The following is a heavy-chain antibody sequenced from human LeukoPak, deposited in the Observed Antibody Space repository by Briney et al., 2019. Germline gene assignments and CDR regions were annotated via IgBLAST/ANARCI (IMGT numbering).Heavy chain of an antibody. CDR2: IIPNFTTA. V-gene: IGHV1-69*13. CDR3: ARVGGSGSYTSHYFDY. D-gene: IGHD3-10*01. Sequence: GASVKVSCKASGGTFSSYAISWVRQAPGQGLEWMGGIIPNFTTANHAQKFQGRVTITADESTSTAYMELSSLRSEDTAVYYCARVGGSGSYTSHYFDYWGQGTLVTVSS. J-gene: IGHJ4*02. CDR1: GGTFSSYA.